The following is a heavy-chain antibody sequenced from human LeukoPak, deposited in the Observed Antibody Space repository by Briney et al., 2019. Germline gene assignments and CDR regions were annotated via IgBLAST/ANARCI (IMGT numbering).Heavy chain of an antibody. V-gene: IGHV4-4*07. CDR2: VFASGAT. CDR1: GDSINNYY. Sequence: SETLSLTCTVSGDSINNYYWTWIRQPAGKGLEWIGRVFASGATNYNPSLKSRVTMSVDTSKNQFSLKLSSVTAADTAVYYCAAGIIAAAGTYYFDYWGQGTLVTVSS. J-gene: IGHJ4*02. CDR3: AAGIIAAAGTYYFDY. D-gene: IGHD6-13*01.